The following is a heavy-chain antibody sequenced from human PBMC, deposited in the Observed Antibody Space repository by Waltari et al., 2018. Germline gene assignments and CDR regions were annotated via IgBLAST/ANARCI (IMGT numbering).Heavy chain of an antibody. CDR2: IIGSGGST. CDR1: GFTFSSYA. D-gene: IGHD3-22*01. CDR3: AKGWSYYDSSAFSSPLDY. V-gene: IGHV3-23*01. J-gene: IGHJ4*02. Sequence: EVQLLESGGGLVQPGGSLRLSCAASGFTFSSYAMSWVRQAPGKGLEWVSAIIGSGGSTYYADSVKGRFTISRDNSKNTLYLQMNSLRAEDTAVYYCAKGWSYYDSSAFSSPLDYWGQGTLVTVSS.